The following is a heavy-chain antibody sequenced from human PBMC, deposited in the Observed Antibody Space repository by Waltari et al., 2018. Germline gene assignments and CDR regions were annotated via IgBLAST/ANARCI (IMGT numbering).Heavy chain of an antibody. D-gene: IGHD6-13*01. CDR2: IRSKPNNYAT. CDR1: GFTFSGST. CDR3: TGGAVTGTDF. J-gene: IGHJ4*02. Sequence: EVQVVESGGGLVQPGGSLKLSCETSGFTFSGSTIQWVRQTSGKGLEWIGRIRSKPNNYATRYTASVEGRFTISRDDSENTAYLQMSSLMTEDTAVYYCTGGAVTGTDFWGQGTLVTVSS. V-gene: IGHV3-73*01.